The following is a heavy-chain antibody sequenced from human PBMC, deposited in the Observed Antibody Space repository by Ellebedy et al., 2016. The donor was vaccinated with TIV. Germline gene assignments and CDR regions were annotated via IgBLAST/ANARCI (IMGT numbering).Heavy chain of an antibody. D-gene: IGHD2-2*01. CDR3: ARGGSRYHSV. V-gene: IGHV4-61*03. J-gene: IGHJ4*02. CDR1: GGSIRSSSYY. Sequence: SETLSLXXSVSGGSIRSSSYYWSWIRQPPGKGLEWIGFIYDFESTNYKSSLESRVTISVDRTKNHVFLELRSVTAADTAIYYCARGGSRYHSVWGQGTLVTVSS. CDR2: IYDFEST.